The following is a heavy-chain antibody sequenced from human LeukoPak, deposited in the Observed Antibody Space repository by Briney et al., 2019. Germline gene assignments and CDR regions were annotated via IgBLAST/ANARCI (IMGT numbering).Heavy chain of an antibody. CDR2: ISSSGSTI. CDR3: ARNFGRYYPDDY. J-gene: IGHJ4*02. D-gene: IGHD2-21*01. Sequence: PGGSLRLSCAASGFTFSSYEMNWVRQAPGKGLVWVSYISSSGSTIYYADSVKGRFTISRDNAKNSLYLQMNSLRAEDTAVYYCARNFGRYYPDDYWGQGTLVTVSS. V-gene: IGHV3-48*03. CDR1: GFTFSSYE.